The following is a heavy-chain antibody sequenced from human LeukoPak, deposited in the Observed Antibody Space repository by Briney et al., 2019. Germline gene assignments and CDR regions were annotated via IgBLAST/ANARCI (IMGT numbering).Heavy chain of an antibody. CDR3: VRDRRDNWDSEDD. D-gene: IGHD1-7*01. V-gene: IGHV3-7*01. Sequence: GGSLRLSCVASGFNFNTYWMTWVRQAPGKGLEWVANIKQDGSDKYYVDSVKGRFTISRDNAMSSLSLQMNSLRVEDTAVYYCVRDRRDNWDSEDDWGQGTLVTVSS. CDR2: IKQDGSDK. J-gene: IGHJ4*02. CDR1: GFNFNTYW.